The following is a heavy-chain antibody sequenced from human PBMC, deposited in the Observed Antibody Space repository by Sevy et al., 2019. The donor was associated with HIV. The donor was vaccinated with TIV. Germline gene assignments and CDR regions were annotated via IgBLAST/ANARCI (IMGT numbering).Heavy chain of an antibody. Sequence: ASVKVSCKASGYTFTGYYMHWVRQAPGQGLEWMGWINPNSGGTNYAQKFQGRVTMTRDTSSSTAYMELSRLRSDDTAVYYCARARDGSYVDWFDPWGQGTLVTVSS. CDR1: GYTFTGYY. J-gene: IGHJ5*02. CDR2: INPNSGGT. CDR3: ARARDGSYVDWFDP. V-gene: IGHV1-2*02. D-gene: IGHD1-26*01.